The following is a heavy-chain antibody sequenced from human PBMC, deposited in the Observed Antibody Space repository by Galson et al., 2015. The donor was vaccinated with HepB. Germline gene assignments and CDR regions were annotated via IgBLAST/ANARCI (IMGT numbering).Heavy chain of an antibody. CDR3: AKELSGYDKGTFDY. V-gene: IGHV3-9*01. CDR2: ISWNSGSI. J-gene: IGHJ4*02. Sequence: SLRLSCAASGFTFDDYAMHWVRQAPGKGLEWVSGISWNSGSIGYADSVKGRFTISRDNAKNSLYLQMNSLRAEDTALYYCAKELSGYDKGTFDYWGQGTLVTVSS. D-gene: IGHD5-12*01. CDR1: GFTFDDYA.